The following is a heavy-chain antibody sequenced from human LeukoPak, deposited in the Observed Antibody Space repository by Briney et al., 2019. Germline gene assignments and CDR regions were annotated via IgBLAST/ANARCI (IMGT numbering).Heavy chain of an antibody. D-gene: IGHD4-17*01. Sequence: MPSETLSLTCAVYGESFSDYYWSWIRQPPGKGLEWIWEINQSGRTNYNPSLKSRVTISVDTSKNQFSLNLISVTAADTAMYYCARVDYGDYSKDFDFWGQGTLVTVSA. V-gene: IGHV4-34*01. CDR1: GESFSDYY. CDR3: ARVDYGDYSKDFDF. J-gene: IGHJ4*02. CDR2: INQSGRT.